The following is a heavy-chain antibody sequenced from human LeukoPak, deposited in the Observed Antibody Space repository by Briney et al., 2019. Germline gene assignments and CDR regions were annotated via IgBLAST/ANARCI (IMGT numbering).Heavy chain of an antibody. CDR3: TRGSVSGNYYGMDV. J-gene: IGHJ6*02. CDR1: GFNFDNAW. CDR2: IRSKANSYAT. Sequence: GGSLRLSCATSGFNFDNAWMNWVRQASGKGLEWVGRIRSKANSYATAYTASVEGRFTISRDDSKNTAYLQMNSLKTEDTAVYYCTRGSVSGNYYGMDVWGQGTTVTVSS. D-gene: IGHD2-15*01. V-gene: IGHV3-73*01.